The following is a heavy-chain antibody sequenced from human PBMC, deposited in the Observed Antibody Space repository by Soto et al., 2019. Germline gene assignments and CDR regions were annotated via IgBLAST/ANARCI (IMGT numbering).Heavy chain of an antibody. J-gene: IGHJ5*02. D-gene: IGHD3-10*01. V-gene: IGHV4-39*01. Sequence: SETLSLTCTVSGGSISSSSYYWGWIRQPPGKGLEWIGSIYYSGSTYYNPSLKSRVTISVDTSKNQFSLKLSSVTAADTAVYYCARPTYMVRENNWFDPWGQGTLVTVSS. CDR2: IYYSGST. CDR1: GGSISSSSYY. CDR3: ARPTYMVRENNWFDP.